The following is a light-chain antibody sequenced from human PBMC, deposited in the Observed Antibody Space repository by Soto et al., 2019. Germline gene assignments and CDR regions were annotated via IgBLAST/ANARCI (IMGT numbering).Light chain of an antibody. V-gene: IGKV3-20*01. J-gene: IGKJ4*01. Sequence: EIVLTQSPGTLSLSPGERATLSCRASQSVSSSYLAWYQQKPGQAPRLLIYGASSRAIAIPDRFSGSGSGTDFTLTISRLEPEDFAVYYCQQYGSSPLTFGGGTKVEIK. CDR2: GAS. CDR3: QQYGSSPLT. CDR1: QSVSSSY.